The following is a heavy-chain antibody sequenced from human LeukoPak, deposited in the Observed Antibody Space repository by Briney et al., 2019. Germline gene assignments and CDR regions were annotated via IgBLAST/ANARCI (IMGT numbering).Heavy chain of an antibody. Sequence: GGSLRLSCEASGFTFSDYFMSWIRQAPGKGLEWVSNISNRGSTKYYVDSVKGRFTVSRDNAKNSLYLQMNSLRAEGTDVCYCGRAKEDYSGYGTYEQYYYFYMDVGGEGTTVTVSS. D-gene: IGHD5-12*01. CDR1: GFTFSDYF. V-gene: IGHV3-11*01. CDR3: GRAKEDYSGYGTYEQYYYFYMDV. CDR2: ISNRGSTK. J-gene: IGHJ6*03.